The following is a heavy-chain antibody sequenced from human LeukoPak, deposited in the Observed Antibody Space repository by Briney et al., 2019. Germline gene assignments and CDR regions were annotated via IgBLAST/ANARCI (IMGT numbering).Heavy chain of an antibody. CDR1: GYTLSSYG. D-gene: IGHD6-6*01. CDR3: AREVAARGFDYYYYMDV. CDR2: ISAYNVNT. Sequence: ASVKVSCKASGYTLSSYGITWVRQAPGQGLEWMGWISAYNVNTNYAQKLQGGVTMTTDTSTSTAYMELRSLRSDDTAVYYCAREVAARGFDYYYYMDVWGKGTTVTVSS. J-gene: IGHJ6*03. V-gene: IGHV1-18*04.